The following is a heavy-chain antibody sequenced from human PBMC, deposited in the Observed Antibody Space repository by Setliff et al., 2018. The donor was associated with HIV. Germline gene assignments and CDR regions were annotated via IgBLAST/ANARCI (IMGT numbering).Heavy chain of an antibody. CDR3: ARDFSGSSPNPDHYYYYMDV. D-gene: IGHD1-26*01. CDR2: ISFDGQKQ. V-gene: IGHV3-30*03. CDR1: GFTFSTHW. J-gene: IGHJ6*03. Sequence: PGGSLRLSCAASGFTFSTHWMSWVRQAPGKGLEWVSVISFDGQKQYYADSVRGRFTVSKDNLQNIVALQMNGLRAADTAVYYCARDFSGSSPNPDHYYYYMDVWGKGTKVTVSS.